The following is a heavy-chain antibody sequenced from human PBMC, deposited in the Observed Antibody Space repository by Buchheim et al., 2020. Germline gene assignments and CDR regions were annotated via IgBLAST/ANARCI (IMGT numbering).Heavy chain of an antibody. CDR2: ISYDGSNK. Sequence: QVQLVESGGGVVQPGRSLRLSCAASGFTFSSYGMHWVRQAPGKGLEWVAVISYDGSNKYYAESVKGRFTISRDNSKNPLYLQMNSLRAEDTAVYYCAKVSYDSSGYVDYWGQGTL. CDR3: AKVSYDSSGYVDY. J-gene: IGHJ4*02. V-gene: IGHV3-30*18. D-gene: IGHD3-22*01. CDR1: GFTFSSYG.